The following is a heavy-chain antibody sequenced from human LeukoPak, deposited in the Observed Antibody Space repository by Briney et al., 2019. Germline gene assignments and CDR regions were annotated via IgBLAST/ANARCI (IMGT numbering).Heavy chain of an antibody. Sequence: ASVKVSCKASGGTLSSYAISWVRQAPGQGLEWMGGIIPIFGTTNYAQKFQGRVTITADESTSTAYMELSSLRSEDTAVYYCARVVGATSTNWFDPWGQGTLVTVSS. CDR1: GGTLSSYA. V-gene: IGHV1-69*13. D-gene: IGHD1-26*01. CDR2: IIPIFGTT. CDR3: ARVVGATSTNWFDP. J-gene: IGHJ5*02.